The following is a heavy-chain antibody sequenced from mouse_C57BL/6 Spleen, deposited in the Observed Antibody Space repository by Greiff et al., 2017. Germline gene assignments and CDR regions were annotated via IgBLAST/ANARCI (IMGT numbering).Heavy chain of an antibody. CDR3: ARGSNYSYYYAMCY. D-gene: IGHD2-5*01. CDR1: GYTFTSYG. Sequence: QVHVKQSGAELARPGASVKLSCKASGYTFTSYGISWVKQRTGQGLEWIGEIYPRSGNTYYNEKFKGKATLTADKSSSTAYMALRSLTSEDSAVFFCARGSNYSYYYAMCYWGQGTSVTVSS. V-gene: IGHV1-81*01. J-gene: IGHJ4*01. CDR2: IYPRSGNT.